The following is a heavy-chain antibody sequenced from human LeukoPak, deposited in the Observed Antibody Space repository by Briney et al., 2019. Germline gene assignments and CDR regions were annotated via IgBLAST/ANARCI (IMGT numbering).Heavy chain of an antibody. Sequence: GRSLRLFCAASGFTFDDYAMHWVRQAPGKGLEWVSGISWNSGSIGYADSVKGRFTISRDNAKNSLYLQMNSLRAEDTALYYCAKARYDILTGYIDYWGQGTLVTVSS. V-gene: IGHV3-9*01. CDR2: ISWNSGSI. J-gene: IGHJ4*02. D-gene: IGHD3-9*01. CDR1: GFTFDDYA. CDR3: AKARYDILTGYIDY.